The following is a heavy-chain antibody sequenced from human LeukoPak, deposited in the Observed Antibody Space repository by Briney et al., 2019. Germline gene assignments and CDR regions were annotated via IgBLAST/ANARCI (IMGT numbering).Heavy chain of an antibody. J-gene: IGHJ4*02. Sequence: GGSLRLSCAASGFTFSSYAMSWVRQAPGKGLEWVANIKQDGSDKYYVDSVKGRFTISRDNAKNSLYLQMNSLRDEDTAVYYCARAEEQRWGYVDYWGQGTLVTVSS. CDR2: IKQDGSDK. V-gene: IGHV3-7*04. D-gene: IGHD5-24*01. CDR3: ARAEEQRWGYVDY. CDR1: GFTFSSYA.